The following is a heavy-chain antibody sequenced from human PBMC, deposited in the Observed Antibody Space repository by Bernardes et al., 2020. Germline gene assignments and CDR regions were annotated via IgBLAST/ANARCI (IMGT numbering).Heavy chain of an antibody. CDR1: GGSFSGYY. CDR2: INHSGST. CDR3: AREYCGGDCYSDAFDI. D-gene: IGHD2-21*02. J-gene: IGHJ3*02. Sequence: ETLSLTCAVYGGSFSGYYWSWIRQPPGKGLEWIGEINHSGSTNYNPSLKSRVTISVDTSKNQFSLKLSSVTAADTAVYYCAREYCGGDCYSDAFDIWGQGTMVTVSS. V-gene: IGHV4-34*01.